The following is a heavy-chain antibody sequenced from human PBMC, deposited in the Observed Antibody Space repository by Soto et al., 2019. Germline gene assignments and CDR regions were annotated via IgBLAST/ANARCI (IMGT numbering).Heavy chain of an antibody. CDR1: GFTFSTAW. J-gene: IGHJ5*02. CDR3: TADLRSPARRFDP. CDR2: IKSKTDGGST. D-gene: IGHD4-17*01. V-gene: IGHV3-15*01. Sequence: EAQLVESGGGFVKPGESLRLSCSPSGFTFSTAWMNWVRQAPGKGLEWVGRIKSKTDGGSTDYAAPVRGRFSISRDDSENTLSLKMNSLKTEDTAVYYCTADLRSPARRFDPWGQGTLVTVSS.